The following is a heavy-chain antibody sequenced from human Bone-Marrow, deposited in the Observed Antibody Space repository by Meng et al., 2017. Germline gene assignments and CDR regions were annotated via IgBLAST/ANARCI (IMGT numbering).Heavy chain of an antibody. V-gene: IGHV3-21*01. D-gene: IGHD3-16*02. CDR3: ARLNHYDYVWGSYRQPGDDYYGMDV. CDR2: ISSSSSYI. J-gene: IGHJ6*02. Sequence: GESLKISCAASGFTFSSYSMNWVRQAPGKGLEWVSSISSSSSYIYYADSVKGRFTISRDNAKNSLYLQMNSLRAEDTAVYYCARLNHYDYVWGSYRQPGDDYYGMDVWGQGTTVTVSS. CDR1: GFTFSSYS.